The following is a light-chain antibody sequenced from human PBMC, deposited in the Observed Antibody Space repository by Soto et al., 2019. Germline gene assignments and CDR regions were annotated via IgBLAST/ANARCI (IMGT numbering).Light chain of an antibody. Sequence: EIVLTQSPATLSLSPGERDTLSCRASQTVDSFLAWYQHKPGQAPRLLIYNTSKRANGIPARFSGSGSGTDFTLTISSLEPEDFAVYYCQQRYNWPPLTFGGGTKVEMK. J-gene: IGKJ4*01. CDR3: QQRYNWPPLT. CDR2: NTS. V-gene: IGKV3-11*01. CDR1: QTVDSF.